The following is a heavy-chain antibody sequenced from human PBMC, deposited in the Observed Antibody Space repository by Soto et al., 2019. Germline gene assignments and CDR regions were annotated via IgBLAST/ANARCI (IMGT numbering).Heavy chain of an antibody. CDR1: GFTFGIYW. CDR2: IKADGSEK. J-gene: IGHJ6*02. Sequence: GGSLRLSCAASGFTFGIYWMSWVRQAPGKGLEWVANIKADGSEKRYVDSVKGRFTISRDNANNLVYLQMNSLRAEDTALYFCGRDEVRNGVGVWGQGTTVTVSS. V-gene: IGHV3-7*01. CDR3: GRDEVRNGVGV.